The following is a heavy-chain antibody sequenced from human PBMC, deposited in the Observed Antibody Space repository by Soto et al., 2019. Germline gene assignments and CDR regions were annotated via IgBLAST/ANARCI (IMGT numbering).Heavy chain of an antibody. D-gene: IGHD3-16*01. CDR3: AGDRGITFGGVMGAFDI. J-gene: IGHJ3*02. V-gene: IGHV3-53*04. CDR1: GFTVSSNY. Sequence: EVQLVESGGGLVQPGGSLRLSCAASGFTVSSNYMSWVRQAPGKGLEWVSVIYSGGSTYYADSVKGRFTISRHNSKNTLYLQMNSLRAEDTAVYYCAGDRGITFGGVMGAFDIWGQGTMVTVSS. CDR2: IYSGGST.